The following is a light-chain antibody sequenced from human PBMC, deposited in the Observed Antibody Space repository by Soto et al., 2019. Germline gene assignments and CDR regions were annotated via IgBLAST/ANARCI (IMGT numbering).Light chain of an antibody. J-gene: IGKJ5*01. V-gene: IGKV1-5*01. Sequence: DIKMTQSPSTLSASIGDRVTITCRASQSISRWLAWYQQKPGKAPKVLIYDASRLESGVPSRFSGSGSGTEFTLTISSLEPEDAAVYYCQQRSNWLPITFCQRRLLAVK. CDR3: QQRSNWLPIT. CDR1: QSISRW. CDR2: DAS.